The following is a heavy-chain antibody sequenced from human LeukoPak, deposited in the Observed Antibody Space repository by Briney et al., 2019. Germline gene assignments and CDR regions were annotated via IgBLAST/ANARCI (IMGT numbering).Heavy chain of an antibody. CDR2: IYPGDSDT. J-gene: IGHJ4*01. CDR1: GYSFTSYW. CDR3: SKPRPEENYLYSSFLPFFDY. Sequence: GESLKISFKGSGYSFTSYWIGWVRQMPGKGLEWMGIIYPGDSDTRYSPSFQGQVTISADKSISTAYLQWSSLKASDTAMYYCSKPRPEENYLYSSFLPFFDYWGPGTLVP. V-gene: IGHV5-51*01. D-gene: IGHD5-12*01.